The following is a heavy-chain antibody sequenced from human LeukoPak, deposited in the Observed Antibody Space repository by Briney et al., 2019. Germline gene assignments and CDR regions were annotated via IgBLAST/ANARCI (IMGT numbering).Heavy chain of an antibody. Sequence: GASVKVSCKASGYSFSDYAIQWVRRAPGQRLEWMGWINAGNGKTKYSQNFQGRGTITRDRSASTAYMELSSLRSEDTSIYYCARGRWTATETTYYLDYWGQGTLVTVSS. D-gene: IGHD4-17*01. V-gene: IGHV1-3*01. CDR1: GYSFSDYA. CDR2: INAGNGKT. J-gene: IGHJ4*02. CDR3: ARGRWTATETTYYLDY.